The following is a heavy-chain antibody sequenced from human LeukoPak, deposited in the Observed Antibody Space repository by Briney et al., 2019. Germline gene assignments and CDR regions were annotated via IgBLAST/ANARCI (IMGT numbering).Heavy chain of an antibody. V-gene: IGHV1-18*01. D-gene: IGHD3-3*01. CDR3: ARDSSYDFWSGSSMDV. J-gene: IGHJ6*02. Sequence: ASVKVSCKTSGYTFTSYGISWVRQAPGQGLEWMGWISVYNGNTNYAQKFQGRVTMTTDTSTSTAYMELRSLRSDDTAVYYCARDSSYDFWSGSSMDVWGQGTTVTVSS. CDR1: GYTFTSYG. CDR2: ISVYNGNT.